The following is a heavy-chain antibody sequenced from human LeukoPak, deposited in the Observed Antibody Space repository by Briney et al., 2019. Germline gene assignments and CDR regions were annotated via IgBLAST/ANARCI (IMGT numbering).Heavy chain of an antibody. CDR1: GFTFSSYG. Sequence: PGGSLRLSCAASGFTFSSYGMHWVRQAPGKGLEWVTFIRYDGSNKHYADSVKGRFTISRENFNNTLYLQMNSLRVEDTAVYYCAKDHGYTYGPYYFDYWGQGMLVTVSS. J-gene: IGHJ4*02. D-gene: IGHD5-18*01. CDR3: AKDHGYTYGPYYFDY. CDR2: IRYDGSNK. V-gene: IGHV3-30*02.